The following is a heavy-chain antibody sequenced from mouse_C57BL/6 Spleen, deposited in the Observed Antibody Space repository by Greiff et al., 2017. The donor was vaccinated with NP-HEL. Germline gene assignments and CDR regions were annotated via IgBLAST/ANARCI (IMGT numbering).Heavy chain of an antibody. V-gene: IGHV6-3*01. D-gene: IGHD1-1*01. CDR1: GFTFSNYW. J-gene: IGHJ2*01. Sequence: EVQLQESGGGLVQPGGSMKLSCVASGFTFSNYWMNWVRQSPEKGLEWVAQIRLKSDNYATHYAESVKGRFTISRDDSKSSVYLQMNNLRAEDTGIYYCTRYYYGSRDYWGQGTTLTVSS. CDR2: IRLKSDNYAT. CDR3: TRYYYGSRDY.